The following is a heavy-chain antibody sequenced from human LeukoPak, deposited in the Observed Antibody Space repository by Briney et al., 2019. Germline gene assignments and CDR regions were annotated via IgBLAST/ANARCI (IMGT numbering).Heavy chain of an antibody. V-gene: IGHV3-48*03. CDR3: VKGITVAGNGAFHI. D-gene: IGHD6-19*01. J-gene: IGHJ3*02. CDR2: ISSSGSTI. Sequence: PGGSLRLFCAASGFAFSSYEMNWVRQAPGKGLEWVSYISSSGSTIYYADSVKGRFTISRDNSKNTLYLQMSSLRPEDTAVYYCVKGITVAGNGAFHIWGQGTMVTVSS. CDR1: GFAFSSYE.